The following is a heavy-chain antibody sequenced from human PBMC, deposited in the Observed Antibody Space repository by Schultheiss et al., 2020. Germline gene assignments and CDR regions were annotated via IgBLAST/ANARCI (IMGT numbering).Heavy chain of an antibody. CDR3: ARDNGDYEVSTYFLYGLDV. D-gene: IGHD4-17*01. CDR1: GFTFSSYS. CDR2: ISSSSSTI. Sequence: GGSLRLSCAASGFTFSSYSMNWVRQAPGKGLEWVSYISSSSSTIYYADSVKGRFTISRDNAKNTLYLQMNTLRAEDTAVYYCARDNGDYEVSTYFLYGLDVWGQGTMVTVSS. V-gene: IGHV3-48*01. J-gene: IGHJ6*02.